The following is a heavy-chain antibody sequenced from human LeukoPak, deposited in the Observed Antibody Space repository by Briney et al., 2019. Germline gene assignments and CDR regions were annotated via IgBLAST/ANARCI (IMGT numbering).Heavy chain of an antibody. CDR3: VSFYETY. CDR2: INSDGSWT. J-gene: IGHJ4*02. D-gene: IGHD2/OR15-2a*01. V-gene: IGHV3-74*01. Sequence: GGSLRLSCAASGNYWMHWVRQAPGKGLVWVSHINSDGSWTSYADSVKGRFTISKDNAKNTVYLQMNSLRAENTAVYYCVSFYETYWGRGTLVTVSS. CDR1: GNYW.